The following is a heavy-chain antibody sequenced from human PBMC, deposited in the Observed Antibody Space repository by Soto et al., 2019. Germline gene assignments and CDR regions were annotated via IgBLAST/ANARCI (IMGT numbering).Heavy chain of an antibody. CDR1: GYSFTSYW. V-gene: IGHV5-51*01. J-gene: IGHJ5*02. D-gene: IGHD2-2*02. CDR3: ARHVGRYCSSTSCYTGDNWFDP. Sequence: GESLKISCKGSGYSFTSYWIGWVRQMPGKGLEWMGIIYPGDSDTRYSPSFQGQVTISADKSISTAYLQWSSLKASDTAMYYCARHVGRYCSSTSCYTGDNWFDPWGQGTLVTVSS. CDR2: IYPGDSDT.